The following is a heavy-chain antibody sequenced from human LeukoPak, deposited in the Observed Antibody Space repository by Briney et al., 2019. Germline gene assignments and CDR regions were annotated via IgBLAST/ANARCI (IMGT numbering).Heavy chain of an antibody. V-gene: IGHV1-69*13. Sequence: SVKVSCKASGGTFSSYAISWVRQAPGQGLEWMGGIIPIFGTANYAQKFQGRVTVTADESTSTAYMELSSLRSEDTAVYYCARALLWFGELYNWFDPWGQGTLVTVSS. J-gene: IGHJ5*02. CDR3: ARALLWFGELYNWFDP. CDR2: IIPIFGTA. D-gene: IGHD3-10*01. CDR1: GGTFSSYA.